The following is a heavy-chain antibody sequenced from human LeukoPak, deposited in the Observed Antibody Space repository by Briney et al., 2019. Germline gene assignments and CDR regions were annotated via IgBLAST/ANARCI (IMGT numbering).Heavy chain of an antibody. Sequence: PGRSLRLSCLASGFIFRNYPLHWVRQAPGKGLEWVAVISFDGSNEDYSDSVKGRFAISRDNSKNTLYLQMNSLRTEDTAVYHCARARLVWTKYFDSWGQGTLVTVSS. J-gene: IGHJ4*02. D-gene: IGHD3-9*01. V-gene: IGHV3-30*09. CDR2: ISFDGSNE. CDR1: GFIFRNYP. CDR3: ARARLVWTKYFDS.